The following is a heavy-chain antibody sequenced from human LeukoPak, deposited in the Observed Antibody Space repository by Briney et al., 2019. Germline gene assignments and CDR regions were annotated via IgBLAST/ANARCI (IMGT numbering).Heavy chain of an antibody. V-gene: IGHV3-23*01. CDR2: LSGSGGST. CDR3: AKLNYDNSGYYSNYFDY. D-gene: IGHD3-22*01. Sequence: GGSLRLSCAASGFTFSIYGMSWVRQAPGKGLEWVSTLSGSGGSTYYADSVKGRFTISRDNSKNTLYLQMNSLRADDTAVYFCAKLNYDNSGYYSNYFDYWGQGTLVTVSS. J-gene: IGHJ4*02. CDR1: GFTFSIYG.